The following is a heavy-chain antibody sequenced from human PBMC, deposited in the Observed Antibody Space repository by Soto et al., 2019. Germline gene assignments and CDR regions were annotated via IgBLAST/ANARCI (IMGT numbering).Heavy chain of an antibody. CDR2: ISYDGSNK. D-gene: IGHD6-13*01. V-gene: IGHV3-30*18. CDR1: GFTFSSYG. J-gene: IGHJ5*02. Sequence: QVQLVESGGGVVQPGRSLRLSCAASGFTFSSYGMHWVRQAPGKGLEWVAVISYDGSNKYYADSVKGRFTISRDNSKNTLYLQMNSLRDEDTAVYYCAKSAAGIVDWFDPWGQGTLVTVSS. CDR3: AKSAAGIVDWFDP.